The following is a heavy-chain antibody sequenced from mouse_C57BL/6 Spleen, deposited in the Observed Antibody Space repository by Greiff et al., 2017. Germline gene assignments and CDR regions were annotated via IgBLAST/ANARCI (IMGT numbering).Heavy chain of an antibody. CDR2: FYPGSGSI. CDR1: GYTFTEYT. J-gene: IGHJ2*01. V-gene: IGHV1-62-2*01. CDR3: ARHDGEGIYYGIPFDY. D-gene: IGHD2-1*01. Sequence: QVQLQQSGAELVKPGASVKLSCKASGYTFTEYTIHWVKQRSGQGLEWIGWFYPGSGSIKYNEKFKDKATLTADKSSSTVYMELSRLTAEDSAVYFCARHDGEGIYYGIPFDYWGQGTTLTVSS.